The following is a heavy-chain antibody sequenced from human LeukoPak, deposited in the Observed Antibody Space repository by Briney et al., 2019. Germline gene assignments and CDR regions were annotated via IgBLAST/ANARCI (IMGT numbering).Heavy chain of an antibody. J-gene: IGHJ4*02. CDR1: GFTFSSSA. CDR2: LSGSGITT. D-gene: IGHD3-10*01. Sequence: PGGSLRLSCAASGFTFSSSAMSWVRQAPGKGLEWVSTLSGSGITTYYADSVKGRFTISRDNSKNTLYLQMNSLRAEDTAVYYCAKGALWFGELLNWSDYWGQGTLVTVSS. V-gene: IGHV3-23*01. CDR3: AKGALWFGELLNWSDY.